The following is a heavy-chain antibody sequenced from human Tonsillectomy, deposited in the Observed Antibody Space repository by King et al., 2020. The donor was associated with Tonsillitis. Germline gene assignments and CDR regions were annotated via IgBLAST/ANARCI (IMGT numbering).Heavy chain of an antibody. D-gene: IGHD3-3*01. J-gene: IGHJ4*02. V-gene: IGHV3-9*01. Sequence: DVQLVESGGGLVQPGRSLRLSCAASGFTFDEYARHWVRQAPGKGLEWVSGISWNSATTGYADFVKGRFIISRDKGKNSLYLQMNTLIAEDTALYYCAKDNYDFWSGSALDYWGQGTLVTVSS. CDR2: ISWNSATT. CDR1: GFTFDEYA. CDR3: AKDNYDFWSGSALDY.